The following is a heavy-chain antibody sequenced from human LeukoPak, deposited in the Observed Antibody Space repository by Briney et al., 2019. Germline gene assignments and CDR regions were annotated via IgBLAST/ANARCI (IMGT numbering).Heavy chain of an antibody. D-gene: IGHD3-3*01. Sequence: GGSLRLSCAASGFTFSSYSMDWVRQAPGKGLEWVSSISSSSSYIYYADSVKGRFTISRGNAKNSLYLQMNSLRAEDTAVYYCAREIAADFWSGYPDYWGQGTLVTVSS. J-gene: IGHJ4*02. CDR1: GFTFSSYS. CDR2: ISSSSSYI. CDR3: AREIAADFWSGYPDY. V-gene: IGHV3-21*01.